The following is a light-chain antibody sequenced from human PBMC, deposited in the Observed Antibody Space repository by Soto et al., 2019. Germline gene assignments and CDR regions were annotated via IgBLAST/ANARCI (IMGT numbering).Light chain of an antibody. CDR1: QSLTNNY. J-gene: IGKJ4*01. CDR3: QQYGSSLPVT. V-gene: IGKV3-20*01. Sequence: EIVLTQSPGTLSLSPGERATLSCRASQSLTNNYLAWYQQKPRQAPRLLIYAASSRATGIPDRFCGSGSETDFTLTISRLEPEDFSVYYCQQYGSSLPVTFGGGTNVEIK. CDR2: AAS.